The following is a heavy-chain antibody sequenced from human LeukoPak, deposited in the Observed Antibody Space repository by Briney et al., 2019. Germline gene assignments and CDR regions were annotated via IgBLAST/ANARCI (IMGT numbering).Heavy chain of an antibody. CDR1: GGSISSNNW. V-gene: IGHV4-4*02. CDR3: ARDFYSDSRGYFPVP. Sequence: SETLSLTCAVSGGSISSNNWWNWVRQPPGKGLEWIGDIYHNGNTNYNPSLKSRVTISVDKSRNHFSLKLSSVTAADTAVYYCARDFYSDSRGYFPVPWGQGTLVTVSS. D-gene: IGHD3-22*01. CDR2: IYHNGNT. J-gene: IGHJ5*02.